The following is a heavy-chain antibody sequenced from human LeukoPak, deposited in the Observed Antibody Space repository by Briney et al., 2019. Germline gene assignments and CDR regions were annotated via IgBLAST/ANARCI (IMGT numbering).Heavy chain of an antibody. D-gene: IGHD5-12*01. V-gene: IGHV3-30*19. Sequence: GGSLRLSCAASGFPFTSYGMHWARQAPGKGLEWVAVISYDGSDKFYADSVKGRFTISRDSSKNTLYLQMNTLRPEDTAVYYCARARPSMWIDYWGQGTLVTVSS. CDR3: ARARPSMWIDY. CDR2: ISYDGSDK. J-gene: IGHJ4*02. CDR1: GFPFTSYG.